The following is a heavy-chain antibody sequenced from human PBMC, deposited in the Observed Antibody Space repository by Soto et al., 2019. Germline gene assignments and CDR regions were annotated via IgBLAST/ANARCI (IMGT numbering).Heavy chain of an antibody. CDR2: TYYRSNWRH. CDR3: ARGVAGSGFDL. Sequence: QTISLSCAISGDSISSNTAAWNWIRSSPSRGLEWLGRTYYRSNWRHDYAVSVKSRITVNPDTSKNHFSLQLNSVTPDDTAVYYCARGVAGSGFDLWGQGTLVTVSS. CDR1: GDSISSNTAA. V-gene: IGHV6-1*01. D-gene: IGHD6-19*01. J-gene: IGHJ4*02.